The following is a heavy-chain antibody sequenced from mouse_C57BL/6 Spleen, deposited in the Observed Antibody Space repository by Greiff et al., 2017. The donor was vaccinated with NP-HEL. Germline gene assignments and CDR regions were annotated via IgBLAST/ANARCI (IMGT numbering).Heavy chain of an antibody. Sequence: QVQLQQPGAELARPGSSVKLSCKASGYTFTSYWMNWVKQRPIQGLEWIGKIDPTDGDTYYNQKFKDKATLTADKSSSTAYMQLSSLTSEDSAVYDCAISVSWGGWFAYWGQGTLVTVSA. CDR3: AISVSWGGWFAY. CDR2: IDPTDGDT. CDR1: GYTFTSYW. D-gene: IGHD1-3*01. J-gene: IGHJ3*01. V-gene: IGHV1-52*01.